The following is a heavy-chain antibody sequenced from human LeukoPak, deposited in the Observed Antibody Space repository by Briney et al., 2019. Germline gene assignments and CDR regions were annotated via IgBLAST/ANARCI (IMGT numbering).Heavy chain of an antibody. CDR2: ISAYNGNT. Sequence: ASVKVSCKASGYTFTSYGISWVRQAPGQGLEWMGWISAYNGNTNYAQKLQGRVTMTTDTSTSTAYMELRSLRSDDTAVYYCARDVVVPSVPAPIDYWGQGTLVTVSS. CDR3: ARDVVVPSVPAPIDY. CDR1: GYTFTSYG. V-gene: IGHV1-18*01. D-gene: IGHD2-2*01. J-gene: IGHJ4*02.